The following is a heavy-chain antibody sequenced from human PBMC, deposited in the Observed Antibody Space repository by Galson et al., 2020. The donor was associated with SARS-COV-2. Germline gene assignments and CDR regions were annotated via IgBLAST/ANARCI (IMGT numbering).Heavy chain of an antibody. Sequence: ETSETLSLTCTVSGGSISSGDHYWSWLRQPTGKGLEWIGSIVYSGYTYYNPSLKSRLTISVDTSKNQFSLNLSAVTAADTAVYYCARYILSIVSGTDAFDIWGQGTTVTVSS. J-gene: IGHJ3*02. D-gene: IGHD3-22*01. CDR2: IVYSGYT. CDR1: GGSISSGDHY. CDR3: ARYILSIVSGTDAFDI. V-gene: IGHV4-30-4*01.